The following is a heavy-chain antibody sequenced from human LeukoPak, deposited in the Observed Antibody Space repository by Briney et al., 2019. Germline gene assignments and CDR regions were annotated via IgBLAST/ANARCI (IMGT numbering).Heavy chain of an antibody. Sequence: GESLKISCKGSGYSFTSYWIGWVRQMPGKGLEWMGIIHPGDSDTRYSPSFQGQVTISADKSISTAYLQWSSLKASDTAMYYCARQQGSSWYYYGMDVWGQGTTVTVSS. CDR3: ARQQGSSWYYYGMDV. CDR1: GYSFTSYW. D-gene: IGHD6-13*01. J-gene: IGHJ6*02. CDR2: IHPGDSDT. V-gene: IGHV5-51*01.